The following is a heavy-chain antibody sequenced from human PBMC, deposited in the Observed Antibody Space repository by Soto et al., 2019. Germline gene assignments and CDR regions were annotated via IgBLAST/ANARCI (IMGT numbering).Heavy chain of an antibody. Sequence: ASVKVSCKASGYTFTSYAMHWLRQSPGPRLEWMGWINAGNGNTKYSQKFQGRVTITRDTSASTAYMELSSLRSEDTAVYYCARDTNDFWSGYLFAAFDIWGEGTMVTV. J-gene: IGHJ3*02. CDR1: GYTFTSYA. V-gene: IGHV1-3*01. D-gene: IGHD3-3*01. CDR3: ARDTNDFWSGYLFAAFDI. CDR2: INAGNGNT.